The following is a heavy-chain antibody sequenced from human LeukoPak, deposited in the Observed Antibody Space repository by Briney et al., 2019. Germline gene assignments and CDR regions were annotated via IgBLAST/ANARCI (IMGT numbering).Heavy chain of an antibody. CDR1: GFTFSSYG. J-gene: IGHJ6*03. D-gene: IGHD6-13*01. V-gene: IGHV3-30*02. CDR3: AKEGGDSSSWTLNYYYYYMDV. Sequence: GGSLRLSCAASGFTFSSYGMHWVRQAPGKGLEWVAFIRYDGSNKYYADSVKGRFTISRDNSKNTLYLQMNSLRAEDTAVYYCAKEGGDSSSWTLNYYYYYMDVWGKGTTVTVSS. CDR2: IRYDGSNK.